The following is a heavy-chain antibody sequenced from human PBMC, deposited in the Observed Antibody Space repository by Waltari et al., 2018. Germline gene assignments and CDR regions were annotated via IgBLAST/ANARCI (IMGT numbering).Heavy chain of an antibody. D-gene: IGHD2-15*01. J-gene: IGHJ4*02. CDR1: GLNFRSYS. V-gene: IGHV3-21*01. CDR3: ARDFYCSDGRCTDY. CDR2: ISDGSDYS. Sequence: EVQLVESGGGLVKPGGSLRLSCVVSGLNFRSYSMNWVRQAPGKGLEWVSYISDGSDYSYYADSVKGRFTISRDNAKNSLYLQMNRLGTDDTAVYYCARDFYCSDGRCTDYWGQGTLVTVSS.